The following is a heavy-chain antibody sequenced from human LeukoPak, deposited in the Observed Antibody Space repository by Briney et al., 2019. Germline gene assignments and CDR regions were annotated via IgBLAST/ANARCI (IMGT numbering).Heavy chain of an antibody. Sequence: GRSLRLSCAASGFTFSSYAMHRVGQAPGKGLGWVAVISCDGHNQSYAGIVTGRFTISRDHSINALYLQMNRLRAEDKAVYHCARGFGYKGSGSHGYNWFDPWGQGTRVTVSS. CDR1: GFTFSSYA. CDR3: ARGFGYKGSGSHGYNWFDP. D-gene: IGHD3-10*01. J-gene: IGHJ5*02. V-gene: IGHV3-30*04. CDR2: ISCDGHNQ.